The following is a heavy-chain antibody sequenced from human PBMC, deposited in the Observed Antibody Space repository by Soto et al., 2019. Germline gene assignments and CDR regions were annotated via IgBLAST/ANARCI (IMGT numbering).Heavy chain of an antibody. CDR2: IYYSGST. CDR3: ARVNYYYDSSGYRGRPYYFDY. J-gene: IGHJ4*02. V-gene: IGHV4-30-4*01. D-gene: IGHD3-22*01. Sequence: SETLSLTCTVSGGSISSGDYYWGWIRQPPGKGLEWIGYIYYSGSTYYNPSLKSRVTISVDTSKNQFSLKLSSVTAADTAVYYCARVNYYYDSSGYRGRPYYFDYWGQGTLVTVSS. CDR1: GGSISSGDYY.